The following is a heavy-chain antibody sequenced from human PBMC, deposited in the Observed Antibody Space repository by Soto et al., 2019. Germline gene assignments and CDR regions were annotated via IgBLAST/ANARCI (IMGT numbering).Heavy chain of an antibody. CDR3: ARGRYGDY. D-gene: IGHD1-1*01. Sequence: QVHLVQSGAEVKKPGASVKVSCKGSGYAFTTYGITWVRQDPGQGLAWMGWISAHNGNTNYAQKLQGRVTVTRDTSTSTAYMDLRSLRSDDTAGYYCARGRYGDYWGQGALVTVSS. CDR1: GYAFTTYG. CDR2: ISAHNGNT. V-gene: IGHV1-18*01. J-gene: IGHJ4*02.